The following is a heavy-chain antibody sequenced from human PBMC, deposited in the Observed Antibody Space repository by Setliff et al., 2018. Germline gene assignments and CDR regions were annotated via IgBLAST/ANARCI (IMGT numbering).Heavy chain of an antibody. CDR1: GGSISPYF. D-gene: IGHD5-18*01. V-gene: IGHV4-59*01. J-gene: IGHJ6*02. CDR3: VRDRTAYSYGLDV. CDR2: IYHNGNT. Sequence: SETLSLTCTVSGGSISPYFWSWIRQPPGKGLEWIGYIYHNGNTNFNPSLRTRVTMSVDTSKNQFALNLRSVTAADAAVYYCVRDRTAYSYGLDVWGQGTTVTVSS.